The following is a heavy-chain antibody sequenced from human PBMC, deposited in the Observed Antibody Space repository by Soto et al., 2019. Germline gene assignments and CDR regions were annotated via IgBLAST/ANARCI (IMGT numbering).Heavy chain of an antibody. Sequence: GESLKISCKASGYIIKNYWIGWVRQMPGQGLEWMGIIYPSDSDTRYSPSFQGQVIISADKSTSTAYLQWRSLKASDTAMYYCATRAEYYDFWSGYYGAWGQGTLVTVSS. CDR3: ATRAEYYDFWSGYYGA. CDR1: GYIIKNYW. J-gene: IGHJ5*02. CDR2: IYPSDSDT. D-gene: IGHD3-3*01. V-gene: IGHV5-51*01.